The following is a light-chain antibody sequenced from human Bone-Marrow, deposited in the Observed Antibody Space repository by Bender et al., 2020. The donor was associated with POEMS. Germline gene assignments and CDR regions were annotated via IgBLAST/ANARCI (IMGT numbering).Light chain of an antibody. CDR1: SSDIGGYNY. CDR2: NVK. CDR3: ISYTSSSTLV. Sequence: QSALTQPASVSGSPGQSITISCTGTSSDIGGYNYVSWYQQHPGKAPKLLIFNVKTRPAVVSHRLSGSRSGGTASLTISGLQAEDEADYYCISYTSSSTLVCGGGPKLPVL. V-gene: IGLV2-14*03. J-gene: IGLJ3*02.